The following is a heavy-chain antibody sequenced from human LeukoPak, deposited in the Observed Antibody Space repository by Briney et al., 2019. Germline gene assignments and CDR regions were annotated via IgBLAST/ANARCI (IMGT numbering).Heavy chain of an antibody. CDR2: IFYSGTT. D-gene: IGHD2-15*01. J-gene: IGHJ6*02. Sequence: PSETLSLTCTVSGASVSSGSSYWGWIRQPPGKGLEWIGYIFYSGTTNYSPSLKSRVTMSLATSENQFSLRLSSVPAADTAVYYCARTPVYCSGGSCYYYYYAMDVWGQGTTVTVSS. CDR3: ARTPVYCSGGSCYYYYYAMDV. CDR1: GASVSSGSSY. V-gene: IGHV4-61*01.